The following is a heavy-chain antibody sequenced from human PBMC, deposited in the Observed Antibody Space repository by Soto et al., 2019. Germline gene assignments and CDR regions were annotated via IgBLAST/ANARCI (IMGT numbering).Heavy chain of an antibody. CDR1: GLSLSTSGVG. Sequence: QITLKESGPTLVKPTQTLTLTCTFSGLSLSTSGVGVGWVRHPPGKALEWLALIYWDDDKSYSPSLKSRLTITKDTSKNQVVLTMTTMDPVDTATYYCAHSLAYCTNGVCYFDYWGQGTLVTVSS. J-gene: IGHJ4*02. D-gene: IGHD2-8*01. CDR3: AHSLAYCTNGVCYFDY. V-gene: IGHV2-5*02. CDR2: IYWDDDK.